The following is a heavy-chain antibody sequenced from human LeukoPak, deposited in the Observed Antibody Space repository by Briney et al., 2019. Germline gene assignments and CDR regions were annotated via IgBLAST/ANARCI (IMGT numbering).Heavy chain of an antibody. CDR3: AREQLPERYFDL. CDR2: ISGSGGST. J-gene: IGHJ2*01. Sequence: GGSLRLSCAASGFTFSSYAMSWVRQAPGKGLEWVSAISGSGGSTYYADSVKGRFTISRDNTKNSLFLQMNSLRAEDTAVYYCAREQLPERYFDLWGRGTLVTVSS. V-gene: IGHV3-23*01. CDR1: GFTFSSYA. D-gene: IGHD1-1*01.